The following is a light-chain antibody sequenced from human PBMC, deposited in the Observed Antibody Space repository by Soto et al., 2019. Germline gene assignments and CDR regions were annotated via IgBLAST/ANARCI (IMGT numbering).Light chain of an antibody. CDR1: SNDVGIYNY. Sequence: QSALTQPASVSGSPGQSITISCTGTSNDVGIYNYVSWYQQHPGKAPKLMIYEDTNRSSGVSDRFSGSKSDNTASLTISGLQAEDDADYYCSSYTISSTWVFGGGTKVTVL. CDR2: EDT. CDR3: SSYTISSTWV. V-gene: IGLV2-14*01. J-gene: IGLJ3*02.